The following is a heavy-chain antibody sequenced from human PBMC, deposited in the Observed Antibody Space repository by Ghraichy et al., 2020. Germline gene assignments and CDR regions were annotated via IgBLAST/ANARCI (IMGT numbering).Heavy chain of an antibody. J-gene: IGHJ6*02. Sequence: SETLSLTCAVSGGSISSSNWWSWVPQPPGKGLEWIGEIYHSGSTNYNPSLKSRVTISVDKSKNQFSLKLSSVTAADTAVYYCARVGAGRRVYYYYYGMDVWGQGTTVTVSS. V-gene: IGHV4-4*02. CDR2: IYHSGST. D-gene: IGHD3-16*01. CDR3: ARVGAGRRVYYYYYGMDV. CDR1: GGSISSSNW.